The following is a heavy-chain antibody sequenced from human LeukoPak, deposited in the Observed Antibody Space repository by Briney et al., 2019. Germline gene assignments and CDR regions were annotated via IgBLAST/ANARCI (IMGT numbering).Heavy chain of an antibody. V-gene: IGHV3-23*01. CDR2: ISGSGGST. J-gene: IGHJ4*02. CDR3: ASRGYSYGPTNY. Sequence: GGSLRLSCAASGFTFSSYAMSWVRQAPGKGLEWVSAISGSGGSTYYADSVMGRFTISRDNSKNTLYLQMNSLRAEDTAVYYCASRGYSYGPTNYWGQGTLVTVSS. D-gene: IGHD5-18*01. CDR1: GFTFSSYA.